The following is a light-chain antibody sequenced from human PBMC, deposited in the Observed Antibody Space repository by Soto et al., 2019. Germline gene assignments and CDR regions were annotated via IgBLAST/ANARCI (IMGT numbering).Light chain of an antibody. V-gene: IGLV2-14*01. J-gene: IGLJ1*01. CDR1: SSDVGGYNY. CDR3: SSYTSGSTLYV. CDR2: DVS. Sequence: QSALTQPASLSGSPGQSITISCTGTSSDVGGYNYVSWYQQHPGKAPKRMIYDVSNRPSGVSNRFSGSKSGNTASLTISGLQAEDEADYYCSSYTSGSTLYVFGTGTKVTVL.